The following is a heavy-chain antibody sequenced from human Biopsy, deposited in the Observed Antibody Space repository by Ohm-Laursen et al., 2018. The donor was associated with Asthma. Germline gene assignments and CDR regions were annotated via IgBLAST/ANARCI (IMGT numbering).Heavy chain of an antibody. J-gene: IGHJ4*02. CDR3: AGFCSGGNCPDH. D-gene: IGHD2-15*01. CDR2: IYYSGST. CDR1: GGSISNYY. Sequence: TLSLTCAVSGGSISNYYWNWIRQPPGQGLEWIGYIYYSGSTNYNPSLKSRVTISVDTSKKQISLRLSSVIAADTAVYYCAGFCSGGNCPDHWGQGTLVTVSS. V-gene: IGHV4-59*01.